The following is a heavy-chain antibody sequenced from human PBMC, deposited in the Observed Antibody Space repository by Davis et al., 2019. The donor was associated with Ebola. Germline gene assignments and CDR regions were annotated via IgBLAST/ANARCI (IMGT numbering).Heavy chain of an antibody. CDR2: ISSSSNYI. D-gene: IGHD3-22*01. CDR1: GFTFSSNS. Sequence: PGGSLRLSCAASGFTFSSNSMNWVRQAPGKGLEWVSFISSSSNYIYYADSVKGRFTVSRDNAKNSLYLQMNSLRAEDTAVYYCASHRQTYDSSGYSQPFDYWGQGSLVTVSS. CDR3: ASHRQTYDSSGYSQPFDY. V-gene: IGHV3-21*01. J-gene: IGHJ4*02.